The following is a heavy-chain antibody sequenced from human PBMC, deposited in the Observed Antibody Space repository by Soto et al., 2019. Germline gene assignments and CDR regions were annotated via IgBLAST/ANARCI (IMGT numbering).Heavy chain of an antibody. CDR2: ISGSGGST. J-gene: IGHJ4*02. Sequence: TGGSLRLSCAASGFTFSSYAMSWVRQAPGKGLEWVSAISGSGGSTYYADSVKGRFTISRDNSKNTLYLQMNSLRAEDTAVYYCAKVNRVIAAAGYLDYWGQGTLVTVSS. CDR3: AKVNRVIAAAGYLDY. V-gene: IGHV3-23*01. CDR1: GFTFSSYA. D-gene: IGHD6-13*01.